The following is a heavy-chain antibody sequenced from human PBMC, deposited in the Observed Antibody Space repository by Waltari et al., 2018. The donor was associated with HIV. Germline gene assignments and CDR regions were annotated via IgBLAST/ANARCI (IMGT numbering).Heavy chain of an antibody. CDR1: GGSISSYY. D-gene: IGHD6-13*01. CDR3: AREVNQAAVPGGMDV. V-gene: IGHV4-59*01. CDR2: IYYSRST. Sequence: QVQLQESGPGLVKPSETLSLTCTVSGGSISSYYWSWIRQPPGKGLEWIGYIYYSRSTNYNPSLKSRVTISVDTSKNQFSLKLSSVTAADTAVYYCAREVNQAAVPGGMDVWGQGTTVTVSS. J-gene: IGHJ6*02.